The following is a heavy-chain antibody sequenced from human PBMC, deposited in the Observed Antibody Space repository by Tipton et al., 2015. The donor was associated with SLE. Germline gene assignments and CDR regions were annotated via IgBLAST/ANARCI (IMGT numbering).Heavy chain of an antibody. CDR2: IYYSGST. Sequence: TLSLTCAVYGGSFSGYYWSWIRQPPGKGLEWIGYIYYSGSTNYNPSLKSRVTISVDTSKNQFSLKLSSVTAADTAVYYCARALGRAWGQGTLVTVSS. J-gene: IGHJ5*02. CDR1: GGSFSGYY. CDR3: ARALGRA. D-gene: IGHD1-26*01. V-gene: IGHV4-59*01.